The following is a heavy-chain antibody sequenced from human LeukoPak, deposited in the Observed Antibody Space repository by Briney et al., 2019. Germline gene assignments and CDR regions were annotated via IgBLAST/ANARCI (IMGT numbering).Heavy chain of an antibody. J-gene: IGHJ4*02. CDR3: ARRKAAAGAFDY. CDR2: IYYSGST. Sequence: SETLSLTCTVSGGSISSSSYYWGWIRQPPGKGLEWIGSIYYSGSTYYNPSLKSRATISVDTSKNQFSLKLSSVTAADTAVYYCARRKAAAGAFDYWGQGTLVTVSS. V-gene: IGHV4-39*01. D-gene: IGHD6-13*01. CDR1: GGSISSSSYY.